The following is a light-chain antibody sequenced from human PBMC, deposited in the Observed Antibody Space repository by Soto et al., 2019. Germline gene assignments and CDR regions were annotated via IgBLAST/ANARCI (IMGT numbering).Light chain of an antibody. Sequence: QPVLTQPPSASGSPGQSVTISCTGTSSDVGGYNYVSWYQQHPGKAPKLMIYEVSKRHSGVPDRFSGSKSGNTASLTVSGLQAEDEADYYCSSYAGSNNYVVFGGGTKLTVL. CDR1: SSDVGGYNY. CDR3: SSYAGSNNYVV. CDR2: EVS. J-gene: IGLJ2*01. V-gene: IGLV2-8*01.